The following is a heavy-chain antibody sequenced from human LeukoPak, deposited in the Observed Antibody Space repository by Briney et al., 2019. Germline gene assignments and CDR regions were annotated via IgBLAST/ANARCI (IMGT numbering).Heavy chain of an antibody. Sequence: ASVKVSCKTSGFAFTTYYIHWVRQAPGQGPEWMGWINLNSGGTKYAQRFRGRIIMTRDTSSTTAYLEMRRLTSDDTAMYYCERDRAHVGTMVDVFDFWGQGKMVTVSS. J-gene: IGHJ3*01. D-gene: IGHD5-12*01. CDR1: GFAFTTYY. CDR2: INLNSGGT. CDR3: ERDRAHVGTMVDVFDF. V-gene: IGHV1-2*02.